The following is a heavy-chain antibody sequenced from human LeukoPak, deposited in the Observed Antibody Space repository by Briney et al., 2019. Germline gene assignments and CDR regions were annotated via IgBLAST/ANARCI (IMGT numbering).Heavy chain of an antibody. CDR1: GYSFTNYW. J-gene: IGHJ3*01. D-gene: IGHD2-2*01. CDR3: ARHVSSSRVAYDV. V-gene: IGHV5-51*01. CDR2: RNPADSDT. Sequence: GESLKISCKGSGYSFTNYWIGWVRQLPGKGLEWMGLRNPADSDTRYSPSFQGQVTISVDKSISTAYLEWSSLKASDTAMYYCARHVSSSRVAYDVWGQGTVVTVSS.